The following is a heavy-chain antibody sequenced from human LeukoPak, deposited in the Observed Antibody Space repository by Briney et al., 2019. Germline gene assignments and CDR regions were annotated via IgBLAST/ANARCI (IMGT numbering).Heavy chain of an antibody. J-gene: IGHJ3*02. CDR1: GFTFSSYS. CDR2: ISSSSSTI. CDR3: ARDQDYVRGAFDI. V-gene: IGHV3-48*04. Sequence: PGGSLRLSCAASGFTFSSYSMNWVRQAPGKGLEWVSYISSSSSTIYYADSVKGRFTIPRDNAKNSLYLQMNSLRAEDTAVYYCARDQDYVRGAFDIWGQGTMVTVSS. D-gene: IGHD4-17*01.